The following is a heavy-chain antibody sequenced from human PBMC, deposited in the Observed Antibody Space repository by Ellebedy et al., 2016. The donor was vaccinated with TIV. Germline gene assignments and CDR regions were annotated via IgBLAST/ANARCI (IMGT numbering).Heavy chain of an antibody. D-gene: IGHD3-16*02. CDR1: GGSISSYY. Sequence: MPSETLSLTCTVSGGSISSYYWRWIRQPPGTGLEWIGYIYYSGSTNYNPSLKTRVTISVDTSKNQFSLKLSSVTAADTAVYYCARHPEQASYRDYGYFDLWGRGTLVTVSS. J-gene: IGHJ2*01. V-gene: IGHV4-59*08. CDR3: ARHPEQASYRDYGYFDL. CDR2: IYYSGST.